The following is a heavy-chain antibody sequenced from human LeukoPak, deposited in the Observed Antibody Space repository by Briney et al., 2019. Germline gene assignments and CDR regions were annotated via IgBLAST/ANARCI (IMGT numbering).Heavy chain of an antibody. D-gene: IGHD6-19*01. J-gene: IGHJ6*02. CDR2: IYTVGST. CDR1: GLPLSSNY. Sequence: PGGSLTLSCAPSGLPLSSNYISWVRPPPRKGLEWVSVIYTVGSTYYADSVKGRFTISRDNSKKTLYLQMNSVRAEDTAVYYCAGDGWQVTRYYYYGMDVWGQGTTVTVSS. V-gene: IGHV3-66*01. CDR3: AGDGWQVTRYYYYGMDV.